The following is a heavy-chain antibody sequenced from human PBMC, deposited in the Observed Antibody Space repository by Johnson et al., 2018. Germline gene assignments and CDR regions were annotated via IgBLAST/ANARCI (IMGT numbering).Heavy chain of an antibody. CDR3: ARRRDGYCSGADCFIDAFDI. J-gene: IGHJ3*02. CDR2: ISSSSSSI. V-gene: IGHV3-11*04. CDR1: GFTFSDYY. Sequence: QVQLVESGGVVVKPGGSLRLSCAASGFTFSDYYMSWIRQAPGKGLEWVSYISSSSSSIYYADSVKGRFTITRAKAKNSLSLQMNSLRDDDTALYFCARRRDGYCSGADCFIDAFDIWGQGTMVTVSS. D-gene: IGHD2-15*01.